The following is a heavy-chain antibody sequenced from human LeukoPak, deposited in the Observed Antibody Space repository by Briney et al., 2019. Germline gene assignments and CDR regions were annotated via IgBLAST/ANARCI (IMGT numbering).Heavy chain of an antibody. V-gene: IGHV3-30*18. Sequence: PGGSLRLSCAASGFTFSSYGMHWVRQAPGKGLEWVAVISYDGSNKYYADSVKGRFPISRDNSKNTLYLQMNSLRAEDTAVYYCAKGRRYYDSSPSPADAFDIWGQGTMVTVSS. CDR1: GFTFSSYG. D-gene: IGHD3-22*01. CDR2: ISYDGSNK. J-gene: IGHJ3*02. CDR3: AKGRRYYDSSPSPADAFDI.